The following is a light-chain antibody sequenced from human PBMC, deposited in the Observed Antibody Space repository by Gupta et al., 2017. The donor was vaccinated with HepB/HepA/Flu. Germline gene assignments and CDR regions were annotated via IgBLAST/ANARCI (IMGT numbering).Light chain of an antibody. CDR2: GAS. V-gene: IGKV3-15*01. CDR3: QQYTNWPRS. CDR1: QSVSSN. Sequence: EIVLTQSPATLSVSPGERATLSCRASQSVSSNLAWYQQKPGQAPRLLIYGASTRATGIPARFSGSGSGTEFTLNISRLQAEDFAVYYCQQYTNWPRSFGQGTKLEIK. J-gene: IGKJ2*03.